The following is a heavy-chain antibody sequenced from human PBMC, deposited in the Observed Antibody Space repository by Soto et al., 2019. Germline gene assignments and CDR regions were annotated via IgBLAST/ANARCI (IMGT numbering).Heavy chain of an antibody. V-gene: IGHV3-15*01. Sequence: GGSLRLSCAASGFTFSNAWMSWVRQAPGKGLEWVGRIKSKTDGGTTDYAAPVKGRFTNSRDDSKNTLYLQMNSLKTEDTAVYYCTAGGYSNYYFDYWGQGTLVTVSS. D-gene: IGHD4-4*01. CDR3: TAGGYSNYYFDY. CDR1: GFTFSNAW. J-gene: IGHJ4*02. CDR2: IKSKTDGGTT.